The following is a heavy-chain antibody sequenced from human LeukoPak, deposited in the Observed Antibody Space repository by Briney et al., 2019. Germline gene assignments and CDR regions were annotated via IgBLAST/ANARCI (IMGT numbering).Heavy chain of an antibody. D-gene: IGHD3-10*01. CDR1: GYPLSNYG. V-gene: IGHV3-33*01. Sequence: PGGSLRLSCAASGYPLSNYGMHWVRQAPGKGLEWVAVIWYDGGNNGDSVKGRFTISRDTSKNTMYLQMNSLRAEDTAVYYCARDRRYGSGSGSRYYGMDVWGQGTTATVSS. J-gene: IGHJ6*02. CDR3: ARDRRYGSGSGSRYYGMDV. CDR2: IWYDGGN.